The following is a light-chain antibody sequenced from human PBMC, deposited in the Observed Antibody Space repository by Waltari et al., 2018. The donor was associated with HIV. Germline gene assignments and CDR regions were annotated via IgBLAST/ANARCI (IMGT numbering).Light chain of an antibody. CDR2: KIS. J-gene: IGKJ2*04. V-gene: IGKV2-24*01. CDR3: MQDTQVLGS. Sequence: DIVMAQTPLSSPVTLGQPASISCSSIQSLVHSDGNTYLSWLQQRQGHPHSLLIYKISIRFYGAPDIFRGSGAGTDFSLKTSRVEAEDVGVYDGMQDTQVLGSSDHATKLEIK. CDR1: QSLVHSDGNTY.